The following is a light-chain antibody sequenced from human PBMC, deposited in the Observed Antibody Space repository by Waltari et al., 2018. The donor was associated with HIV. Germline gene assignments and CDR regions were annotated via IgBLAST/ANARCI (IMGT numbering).Light chain of an antibody. CDR1: QSVSSN. CDR3: QQYNNWPQT. V-gene: IGKV3-15*01. Sequence: EIVMTQSPATLSVSPGKRAILSCRAGQSVSSNLAWYQQKPGQAPRLLIYGASTRATGFPARFSGSGSGTEFTLTISSLQSEDFAVYYCQQYNNWPQTFGQGTKVEIK. CDR2: GAS. J-gene: IGKJ1*01.